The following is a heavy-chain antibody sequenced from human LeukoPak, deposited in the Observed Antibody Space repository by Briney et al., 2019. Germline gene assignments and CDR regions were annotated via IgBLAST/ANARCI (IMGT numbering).Heavy chain of an antibody. CDR3: ARVVPAAKNYYYYYYMDV. D-gene: IGHD2-2*01. J-gene: IGHJ6*03. CDR1: GGSISSYY. Sequence: PSETLSLTCTVSGGSISSYYWSWIRQPAGKGLEWIGRIYTSGSTNYNPSLKSRVTMSVDTSKNQFSLKLSSVTAADTAVYYCARVVPAAKNYYYYYYMDVWSKGTTVTVSS. CDR2: IYTSGST. V-gene: IGHV4-4*07.